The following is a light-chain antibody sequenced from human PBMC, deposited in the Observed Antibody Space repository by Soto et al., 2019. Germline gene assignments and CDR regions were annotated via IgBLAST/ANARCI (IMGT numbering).Light chain of an antibody. V-gene: IGLV2-8*01. J-gene: IGLJ1*01. Sequence: QSALAQPPSASGSPGQSVTISCTGTSSDVGYYNYVSWYQQHPGKAPKLLIYEVSERPSGVPDRFSASKSGSTASLTVSGLQAEDEADYYCSSYAGSYSVVFGSGTKGTVL. CDR1: SSDVGYYNY. CDR2: EVS. CDR3: SSYAGSYSVV.